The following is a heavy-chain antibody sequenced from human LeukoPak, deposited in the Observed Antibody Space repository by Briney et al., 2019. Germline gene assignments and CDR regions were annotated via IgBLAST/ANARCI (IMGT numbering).Heavy chain of an antibody. J-gene: IGHJ4*02. Sequence: GGSLRLSCAASGFTFSDYSMNWVRQAPGEGLEWISYIGIDSGNTNYADSVKGRFTISGDKAKNSLYLQMNSLRVEDTAVYYCARDYKYAFDNWGQGTLVTVPS. CDR1: GFTFSDYS. D-gene: IGHD5-24*01. V-gene: IGHV3-48*01. CDR2: IGIDSGNT. CDR3: ARDYKYAFDN.